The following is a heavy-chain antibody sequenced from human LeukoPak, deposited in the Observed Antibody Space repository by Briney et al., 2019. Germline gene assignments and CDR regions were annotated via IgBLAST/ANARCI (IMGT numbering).Heavy chain of an antibody. V-gene: IGHV4-39*01. D-gene: IGHD3-22*01. CDR2: IYYSGST. Sequence: SETLSLTCTVSGGSISSSSYYWGWIRQPPGRGLEWIGSIYYSGSTYYNPSLKSRVTISVDTSKNQFSLKLTSVTAADTAVYYCARHGDLCYYDSSGYSYFDYWGQGTLVTVSS. CDR1: GGSISSSSYY. J-gene: IGHJ4*02. CDR3: ARHGDLCYYDSSGYSYFDY.